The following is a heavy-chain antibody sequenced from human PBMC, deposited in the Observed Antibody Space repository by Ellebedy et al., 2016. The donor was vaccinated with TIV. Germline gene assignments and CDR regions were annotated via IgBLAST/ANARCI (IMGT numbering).Heavy chain of an antibody. Sequence: GESLKISCAAPGSTISRSWMSWVRQAPGKGLEWVANINQNGREKNFVDSVKGRFSIARENAKNSLFLQMNSLRADDTAVYYCARDVWGGAWAWGQGTPVTVSS. CDR2: INQNGREK. J-gene: IGHJ5*02. CDR1: GSTISRSW. D-gene: IGHD1-26*01. CDR3: ARDVWGGAWA. V-gene: IGHV3-7*01.